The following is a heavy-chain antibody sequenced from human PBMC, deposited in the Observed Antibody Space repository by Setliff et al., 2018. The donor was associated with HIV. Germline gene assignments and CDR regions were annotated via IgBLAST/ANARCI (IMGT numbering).Heavy chain of an antibody. Sequence: SETLSLTCTVSGYSISSSNWWGWIRQTPGKGLEWIGYIDYSGSTYYNPSLESRVTMSVDTSKNQFSLKLSSVTAADTAVYHCARADNYYYDSGAPWLYYFDYWGQGTLVTVSS. D-gene: IGHD3-22*01. CDR3: ARADNYYYDSGAPWLYYFDY. CDR1: GYSISSSNW. CDR2: IDYSGST. J-gene: IGHJ4*02. V-gene: IGHV4-28*03.